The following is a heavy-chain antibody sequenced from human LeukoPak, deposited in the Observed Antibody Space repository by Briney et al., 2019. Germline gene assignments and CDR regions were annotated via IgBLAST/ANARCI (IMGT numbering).Heavy chain of an antibody. D-gene: IGHD3-22*01. CDR2: IYSGGST. CDR3: ARHDWYYDSMDAFDI. CDR1: GFTVSSNY. Sequence: GGSLRLSCAASGFTVSSNYMSWVRQAPGKGLEWVSVIYSGGSTYYADSVKGRFTISRDNSKNTLYLQMNSLRAEDTAVYYCARHDWYYDSMDAFDIWGQGTMVTVSS. J-gene: IGHJ3*02. V-gene: IGHV3-66*02.